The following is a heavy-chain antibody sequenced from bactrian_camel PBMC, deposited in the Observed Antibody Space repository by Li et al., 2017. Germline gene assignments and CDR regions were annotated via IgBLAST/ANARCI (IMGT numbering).Heavy chain of an antibody. V-gene: IGHV3-2*01. Sequence: VQLVESGGGSVQAGESLRLSCVASGFTIDMHYMTWVRQVPGKGLEWVTTIDNVGTKKYYGDSVKGRFTISRDNSKNTVYLEMHSLKSEDTAVYYCSTGVVAGRTGQGTQVTVS. CDR1: GFTIDMHY. CDR2: IDNVGTKK. D-gene: IGHD6*01. J-gene: IGHJ4*01.